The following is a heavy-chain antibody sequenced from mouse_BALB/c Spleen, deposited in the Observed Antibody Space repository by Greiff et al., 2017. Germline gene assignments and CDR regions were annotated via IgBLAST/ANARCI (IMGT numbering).Heavy chain of an antibody. Sequence: EVKLQESGGGLVKPGGSLKLSCAASGFTFSSYAMSWVRQSPEKRLEWVAEISSGGSYTYYPDTVTGRFTISRDNAKNTLYLEMSSLRSEDTAMYYCAREIYDYEEAYWGQGTLVTVSA. CDR2: ISSGGSYT. CDR1: GFTFSSYA. D-gene: IGHD2-4*01. J-gene: IGHJ3*01. CDR3: AREIYDYEEAY. V-gene: IGHV5-9-4*01.